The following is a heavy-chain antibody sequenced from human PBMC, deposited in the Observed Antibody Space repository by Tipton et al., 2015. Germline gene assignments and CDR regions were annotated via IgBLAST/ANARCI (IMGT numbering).Heavy chain of an antibody. CDR2: IGRRGRTM. CDR1: GFKFNIYT. J-gene: IGHJ4*02. CDR3: ARGQWLVNY. D-gene: IGHD6-19*01. Sequence: QLVQSGGGLVQPGGSLRLSCAASGFKFNIYTMNWIRQAPGKGLEWVSSIGRRGRTMYYADSVRGRFTISRDNTRNSLYLQMNSLRAEDTAVYYCARGQWLVNYWGQGTLVTVSS. V-gene: IGHV3-48*04.